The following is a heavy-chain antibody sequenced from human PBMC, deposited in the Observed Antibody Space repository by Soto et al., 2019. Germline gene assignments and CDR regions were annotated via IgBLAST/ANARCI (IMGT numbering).Heavy chain of an antibody. Sequence: QVQLVQSGAEVKKPGSAVKVSCKASGGTFSSYAISWVRQAPGQGLEWMGGIIPIFGKANYAQKFQGRVTITAEESTSTAYMELSSLRSEDTAVYYCARRRAGYNLGYFDYWGQGTLVTVSS. J-gene: IGHJ4*02. CDR3: ARRRAGYNLGYFDY. CDR1: GGTFSSYA. CDR2: IIPIFGKA. D-gene: IGHD5-12*01. V-gene: IGHV1-69*01.